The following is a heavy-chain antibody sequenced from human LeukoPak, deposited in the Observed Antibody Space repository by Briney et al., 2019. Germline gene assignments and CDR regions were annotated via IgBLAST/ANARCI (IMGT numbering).Heavy chain of an antibody. Sequence: SETLSLTCAVYGGSFSGYYWSWIRQPPGKGLEWIGEINHSGSTNYNPSLKSRVTISVDTSKNQFSLKLSSVTAADTAVYYCARVKGSGSYFHYYYGMDVWGQGTTVTVSS. J-gene: IGHJ6*02. CDR3: ARVKGSGSYFHYYYGMDV. CDR2: INHSGST. V-gene: IGHV4-34*01. CDR1: GGSFSGYY. D-gene: IGHD3-10*01.